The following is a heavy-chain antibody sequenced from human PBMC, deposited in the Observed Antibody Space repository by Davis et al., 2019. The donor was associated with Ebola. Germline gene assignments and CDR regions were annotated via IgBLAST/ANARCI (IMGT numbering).Heavy chain of an antibody. Sequence: PGGSLRLPCKGSGYSFTSYWIAWVRQLPGKGLEWMGIIYPGDSDTRYSPSFQGQVTISADKSISTAYLQWSSLKASDTAMFYCARLGYCSGGSCTNWFEPWGQGTLVTVSS. CDR3: ARLGYCSGGSCTNWFEP. CDR1: GYSFTSYW. J-gene: IGHJ5*02. V-gene: IGHV5-51*01. CDR2: IYPGDSDT. D-gene: IGHD2-15*01.